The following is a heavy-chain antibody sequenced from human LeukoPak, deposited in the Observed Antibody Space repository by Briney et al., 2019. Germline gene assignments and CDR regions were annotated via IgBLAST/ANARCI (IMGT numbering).Heavy chain of an antibody. CDR2: MNPNSGNT. V-gene: IGHV1-8*01. Sequence: ASVKVSCKASGYTFTSYDINWVRQGPGQGLGWMGWMNPNSGNTGYAQKFQGRVTMTRNTSISTAYMELSSLRSEDTAVYYCARASLSGSYYMVDYWGQGTLVTVSS. CDR3: ARASLSGSYYMVDY. J-gene: IGHJ4*02. CDR1: GYTFTSYD. D-gene: IGHD3-10*01.